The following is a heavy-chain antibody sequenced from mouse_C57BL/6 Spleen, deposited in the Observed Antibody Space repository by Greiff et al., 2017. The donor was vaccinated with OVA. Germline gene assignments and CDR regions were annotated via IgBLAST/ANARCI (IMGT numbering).Heavy chain of an antibody. V-gene: IGHV1-50*01. D-gene: IGHD1-1*01. CDR3: ARNYDGSEGYFDV. CDR1: GYTFTSYW. CDR2: IDPSDSYT. Sequence: QVQLQQPGAELVKPGASVKLSCKASGYTFTSYWMQWVKQRPGQGLEWIGEIDPSDSYTNYNQKFKGKATLTVDTSSSTAYMQLSSLTSEDSAVDYGARNYDGSEGYFDVWGTGTTVTVSS. J-gene: IGHJ1*03.